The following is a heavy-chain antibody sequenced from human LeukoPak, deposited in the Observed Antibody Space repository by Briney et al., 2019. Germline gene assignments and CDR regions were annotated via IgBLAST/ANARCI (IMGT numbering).Heavy chain of an antibody. CDR3: ARRGAVSRPNAFDI. J-gene: IGHJ3*02. Sequence: SETLSLTCTVSGGSISSYYWSWIRQPPGKGLEWIGEINHSGSTNYNPSLKSRVTISVDTSKNQFSLKLSSVTAADTAVYYCARRGAVSRPNAFDIWGQGTMVTVSS. D-gene: IGHD6-19*01. CDR1: GGSISSYY. V-gene: IGHV4-34*01. CDR2: INHSGST.